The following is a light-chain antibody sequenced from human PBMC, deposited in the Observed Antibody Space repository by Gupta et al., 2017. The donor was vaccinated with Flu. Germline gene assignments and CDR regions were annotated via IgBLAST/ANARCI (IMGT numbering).Light chain of an antibody. V-gene: IGLV2-11*01. J-gene: IGLJ1*01. CDR1: SSDVGGSEL. Sequence: SALTHPRSVSASPGQSVTISCTGTSSDVGGSELVSWYQQHPGKAPKLMISDVTKRPSGVPDRFSGPKSGNTASLTISGLQAEDEADYFCCSYAGNVILSVFGAGTKVTVL. CDR2: DVT. CDR3: CSYAGNVILSV.